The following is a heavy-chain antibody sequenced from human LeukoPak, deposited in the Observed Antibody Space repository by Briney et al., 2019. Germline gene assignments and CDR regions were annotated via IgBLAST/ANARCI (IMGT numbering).Heavy chain of an antibody. J-gene: IGHJ4*02. V-gene: IGHV3-7*01. D-gene: IGHD2-15*01. CDR1: GFTFSSYW. CDR2: IKQDGSEK. Sequence: PGGSLRLSCAASGFTFSSYWMSWVRQAPGKGLEGVANIKQDGSEKYYVDSVKGRFTISRDNAKNSLYLQMNSLRAEDTAVYYCARVHLLYCSGGSCYSSRYFDYWGQGTLVTVSS. CDR3: ARVHLLYCSGGSCYSSRYFDY.